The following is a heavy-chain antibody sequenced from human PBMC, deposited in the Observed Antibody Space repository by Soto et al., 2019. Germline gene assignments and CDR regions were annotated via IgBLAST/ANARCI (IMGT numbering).Heavy chain of an antibody. CDR1: GFSLSTTGVG. Sequence: QITLKESGPTLVKPTQALALTCTFSGFSLSTTGVGVGWVRQPPGKALEWLALIYWDDDKRYSPSLKSRLTVIKDTSRNQVVLTMTNTDPVDTAIYYCAHRRGGYNWDDAHFDYWGQGTLVTVSS. CDR3: AHRRGGYNWDDAHFDY. D-gene: IGHD1-20*01. V-gene: IGHV2-5*02. CDR2: IYWDDDK. J-gene: IGHJ4*02.